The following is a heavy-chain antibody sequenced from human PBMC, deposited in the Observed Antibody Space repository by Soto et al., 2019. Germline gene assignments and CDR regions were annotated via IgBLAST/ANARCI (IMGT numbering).Heavy chain of an antibody. Sequence: QVQLVESGGGVVQPGRSLRLSCAASGFTFSSYAMHWVRQAPGKGLEWVAVISYDGSNKYYADSVKGRFTISRDNSTNTLYLQMNSLRAEDTAVYYCARAPGAWSGLFAWFDPWGQGTLVTVSS. D-gene: IGHD3-3*01. CDR1: GFTFSSYA. J-gene: IGHJ5*02. V-gene: IGHV3-30-3*01. CDR2: ISYDGSNK. CDR3: ARAPGAWSGLFAWFDP.